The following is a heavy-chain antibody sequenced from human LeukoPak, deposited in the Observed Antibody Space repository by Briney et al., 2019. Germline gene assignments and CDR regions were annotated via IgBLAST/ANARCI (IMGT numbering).Heavy chain of an antibody. Sequence: GGSLRLSCAASGFTFSSYEMNWVRQAPGKELEWVSYISSSGSTIYYADSVKGRFTISRDNAKNSLYLQMNSLRAEDTAVYYCARGNVVAPAAFDDWGQGALITVSS. CDR2: ISSSGSTI. CDR3: ARGNVVAPAAFDD. J-gene: IGHJ4*02. V-gene: IGHV3-48*03. CDR1: GFTFSSYE. D-gene: IGHD2-2*01.